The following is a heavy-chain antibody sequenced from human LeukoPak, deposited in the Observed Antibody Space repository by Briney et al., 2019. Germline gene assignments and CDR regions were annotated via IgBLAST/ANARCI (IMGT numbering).Heavy chain of an antibody. D-gene: IGHD3-10*01. Sequence: GGSLRLSCAASGFTFSSYAMHWVRQAPGKGLEWVAVISYDGSNKYYADSVKGRFTISRDNSKNTLYLQMNSLRAEDTAVYYCARDPTFAGIRGVPFDYWGQGTRVTVSS. CDR3: ARDPTFAGIRGVPFDY. J-gene: IGHJ4*02. V-gene: IGHV3-30*04. CDR1: GFTFSSYA. CDR2: ISYDGSNK.